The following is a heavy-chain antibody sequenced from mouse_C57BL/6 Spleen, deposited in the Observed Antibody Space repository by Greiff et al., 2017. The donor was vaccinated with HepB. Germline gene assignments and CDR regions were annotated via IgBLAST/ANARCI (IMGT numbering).Heavy chain of an antibody. CDR1: GYTFTSYG. CDR3: ARWGIYYGKRSFDY. J-gene: IGHJ2*01. CDR2: IYPRSGNT. Sequence: QVQLKESGAELARPGASVKLSCKASGYTFTSYGISWVKQRTGQGLEWIGEIYPRSGNTYYNEKFKGKATLTADKSSSTAYMELRSLTSEDSAVYFCARWGIYYGKRSFDYWGQGTTLTVSS. D-gene: IGHD2-1*01. V-gene: IGHV1-81*01.